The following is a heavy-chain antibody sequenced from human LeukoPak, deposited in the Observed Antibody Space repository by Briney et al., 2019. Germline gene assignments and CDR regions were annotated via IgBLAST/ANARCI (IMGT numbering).Heavy chain of an antibody. J-gene: IGHJ3*02. CDR2: IYSGGST. Sequence: GGSLRLSCAASGFTFSSNYMSWVRQAPGKGLEWVSVIYSGGSTYYANSVKGRFTISRDNSTNTLYLQMNSLIADDTSVYYCASCGYYCSSTSCYNDAFDIWGQGTMVTVSS. V-gene: IGHV3-53*01. CDR1: GFTFSSNY. D-gene: IGHD2-2*02. CDR3: ASCGYYCSSTSCYNDAFDI.